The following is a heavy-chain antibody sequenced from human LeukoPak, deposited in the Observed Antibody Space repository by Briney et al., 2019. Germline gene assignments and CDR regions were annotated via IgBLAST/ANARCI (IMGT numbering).Heavy chain of an antibody. D-gene: IGHD3-22*01. CDR1: GFTFSSYE. CDR3: ARGRSEYYYDSSGYLDY. V-gene: IGHV3-48*03. CDR2: ISSSGSTI. Sequence: GGSLRLSCAASGFTFSSYEMNWVRQAPGKGLEWVSYISSSGSTIYYADSVKGRFTISRDNAKNSLYLQMNSLRAEDTAVYYCARGRSEYYYDSSGYLDYWGQGTLVTVSS. J-gene: IGHJ4*02.